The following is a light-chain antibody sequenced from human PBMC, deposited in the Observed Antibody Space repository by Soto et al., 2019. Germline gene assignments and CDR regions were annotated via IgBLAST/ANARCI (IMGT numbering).Light chain of an antibody. CDR1: QSVSSY. CDR2: GAS. CDR3: QQYGSSPKT. V-gene: IGKV3-20*01. Sequence: ELALTQSPGTLSWSPGAMAPLSCRASQSVSSYLALYQQKPGQAPRLLMHGASNRDTGVPDRFSGSGSGTDVTLTISRLQTEDFALYYCQQYGSSPKTCGQGT. J-gene: IGKJ1*01.